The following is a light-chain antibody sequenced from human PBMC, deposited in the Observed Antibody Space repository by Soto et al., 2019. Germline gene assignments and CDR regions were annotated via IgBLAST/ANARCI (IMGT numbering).Light chain of an antibody. Sequence: QSVLTQPPSVTGAPGQRVTISCTGSHSDIGAGYGVHWYQQFPHSAPKLLIYDTTNRPSGVPDRFSGSRSGTSASLAITGLQAGDEADYYCQSFDSSRIGLLFGGGTKVTVL. CDR1: HSDIGAGYG. CDR3: QSFDSSRIGLL. V-gene: IGLV1-40*01. J-gene: IGLJ2*01. CDR2: DTT.